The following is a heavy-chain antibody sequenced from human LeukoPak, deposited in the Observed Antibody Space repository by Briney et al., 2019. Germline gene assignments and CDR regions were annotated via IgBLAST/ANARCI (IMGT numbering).Heavy chain of an antibody. J-gene: IGHJ6*02. D-gene: IGHD1-26*01. CDR1: GYTFTSYY. CDR2: MNPNSGNT. CDR3: ARRRSGRLSYYYGMDV. V-gene: IGHV1-8*01. Sequence: ASVTLSCQASGYTFTSYYINWVRQATGHGLEWMGWMNPNSGNTGYAQKFQGRVTMTRNTSISTAYMELSSLRSEDTAVYYCARRRSGRLSYYYGMDVWGQGTTVTVSS.